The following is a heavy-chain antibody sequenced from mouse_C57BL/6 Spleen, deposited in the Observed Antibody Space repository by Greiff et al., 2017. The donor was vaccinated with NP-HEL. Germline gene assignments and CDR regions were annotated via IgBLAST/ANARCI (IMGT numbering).Heavy chain of an antibody. V-gene: IGHV1-26*01. J-gene: IGHJ4*01. CDR1: GYTFTDYY. CDR2: INPNNGGT. CDR3: AWVYYAMDY. Sequence: VQLQQSGPELVKPGASVKISCKASGYTFTDYYMNWVKQSHGKSLEWIGDINPNNGGTSYNQKFKGKATLTVDKSSSTAYMELRSLTSEDSAVYYCAWVYYAMDYWGQGTSVTVSS.